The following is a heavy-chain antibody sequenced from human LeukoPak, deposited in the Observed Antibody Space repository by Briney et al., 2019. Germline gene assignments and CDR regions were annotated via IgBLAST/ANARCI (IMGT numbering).Heavy chain of an antibody. CDR3: ARAGIAAAGTKGGLDY. CDR2: TNDDGSST. Sequence: GGSLRLSCAASGFTFSSYWVHWVRQAPGKGLVWVSRTNDDGSSTLYADSVRGRFTISRDNAKNTLYLQMDSLRAEDTAVYYCARAGIAAAGTKGGLDYWGQGTLVTVSS. CDR1: GFTFSSYW. V-gene: IGHV3-74*01. D-gene: IGHD6-13*01. J-gene: IGHJ4*02.